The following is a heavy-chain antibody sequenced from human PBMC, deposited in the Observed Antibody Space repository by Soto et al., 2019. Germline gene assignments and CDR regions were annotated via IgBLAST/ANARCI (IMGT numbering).Heavy chain of an antibody. Sequence: QVHLVESGGGVVQPGGSLRLSCAVSGFTFSNYDMYWVRRAPGKGLEWVAGISYDGSNKYYADSARGRFTISRDNSKNTLFLQMNGLRGEDTALYYCAKGWELGIEDDYWGQGTLVTVSS. J-gene: IGHJ4*02. V-gene: IGHV3-30*18. CDR2: ISYDGSNK. CDR3: AKGWELGIEDDY. D-gene: IGHD1-26*01. CDR1: GFTFSNYD.